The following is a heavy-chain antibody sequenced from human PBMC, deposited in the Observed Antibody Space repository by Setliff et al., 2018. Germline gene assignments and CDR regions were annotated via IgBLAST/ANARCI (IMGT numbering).Heavy chain of an antibody. Sequence: LSLTCAVYGGSFSGYYWSWIRQPPGKGLEWIGEINHSGSTNYNPSLKSRVTISVDTSKNQFSLKLSSVTAADTAVYYCARGQGYYMDVWGKGTTVTVSS. CDR1: GGSFSGYY. CDR3: ARGQGYYMDV. CDR2: INHSGST. V-gene: IGHV4-34*01. J-gene: IGHJ6*03.